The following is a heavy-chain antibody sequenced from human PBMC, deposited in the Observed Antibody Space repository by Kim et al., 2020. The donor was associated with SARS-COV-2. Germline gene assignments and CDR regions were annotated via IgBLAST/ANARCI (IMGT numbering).Heavy chain of an antibody. D-gene: IGHD3-10*01. Sequence: SETLSLTCTVSSAPISTGYYWHWIRQPPGKGLEYIGTISYTGSTSYYPSLKSRVTISVDTSKNQFSLKLNSVTAADTAVYYCARQIDGSSNFDYWGQGTLVTVSS. CDR2: ISYTGST. CDR1: SAPISTGYY. J-gene: IGHJ4*02. CDR3: ARQIDGSSNFDY. V-gene: IGHV4-39*01.